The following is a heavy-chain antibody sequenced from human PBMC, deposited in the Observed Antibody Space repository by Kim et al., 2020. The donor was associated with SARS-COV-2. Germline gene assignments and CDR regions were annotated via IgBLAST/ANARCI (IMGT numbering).Heavy chain of an antibody. D-gene: IGHD6-13*01. CDR3: AKDHSSSWYYFDY. J-gene: IGHJ4*02. V-gene: IGHV3-30*02. Sequence: YADSLKGRFTISRDNSKNTLYLQMNSLRAEDTAVYFCAKDHSSSWYYFDYWGQGTLVTVSS.